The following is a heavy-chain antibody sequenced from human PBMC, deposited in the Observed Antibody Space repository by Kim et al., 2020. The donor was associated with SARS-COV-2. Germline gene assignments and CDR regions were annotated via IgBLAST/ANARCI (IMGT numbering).Heavy chain of an antibody. V-gene: IGHV3-72*01. CDR1: GFTLSDYF. J-gene: IGHJ5*02. CDR2: SRHRPSNYTT. CDR3: VRGHKSFYL. D-gene: IGHD3-16*01. Sequence: GGSLRLSCAASGFTLSDYFMDWVRQVPGTGLEWIGRSRHRPSNYTTEYAASVQGRFTVSRDDSKTSLQLLMTSLGTENTDVYYCVRGHKSFYLWGQGTLVTVSS.